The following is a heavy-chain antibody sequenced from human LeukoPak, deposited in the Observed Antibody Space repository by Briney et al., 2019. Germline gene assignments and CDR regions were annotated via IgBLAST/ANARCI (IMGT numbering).Heavy chain of an antibody. V-gene: IGHV3-7*01. CDR3: ARDYDILTGYSRMDV. J-gene: IGHJ6*02. Sequence: GGSLRLSCAASGFTFSSYWMSWVRQAPGKGLEWVANIKQDGSEKYYVDSVKGRFTISRDNAKNSLYLQMNSLRAEDTAVYYCARDYDILTGYSRMDVWGQGTTVTVSS. CDR1: GFTFSSYW. CDR2: IKQDGSEK. D-gene: IGHD3-9*01.